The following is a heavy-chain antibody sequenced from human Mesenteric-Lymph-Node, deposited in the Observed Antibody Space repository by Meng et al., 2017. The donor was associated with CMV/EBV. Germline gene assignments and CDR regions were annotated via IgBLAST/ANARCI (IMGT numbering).Heavy chain of an antibody. CDR1: GGSVSSGSYY. CDR2: IYYSGST. V-gene: IGHV4-61*01. CDR3: ARGVDFWSGHWYFDL. J-gene: IGHJ2*01. Sequence: SETLSLTCTVSGGSVSSGSYYWSWIRQPPGKGLEWIGYIYYSGSTNYNPSLKSRVTISVDTSKNQFSLKLSSVTAADTAVYYCARGVDFWSGHWYFDLWGRGTLVTVSS. D-gene: IGHD3-3*01.